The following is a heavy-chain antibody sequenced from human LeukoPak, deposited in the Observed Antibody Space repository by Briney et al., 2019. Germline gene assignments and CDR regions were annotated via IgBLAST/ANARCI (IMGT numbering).Heavy chain of an antibody. CDR2: TNWNGGST. D-gene: IGHD1-26*01. V-gene: IGHV3-20*04. CDR1: GFTFDDYG. CDR3: ARDRGSLEYDY. Sequence: GGSLRLSCAASGFTFDDYGMSWVRQAPGKGLEWVSGTNWNGGSTGYADSVKGRFTISRDNARNSLYLQMNSLRAEDTAVYYCARDRGSLEYDYWGQGTLVTVSS. J-gene: IGHJ4*02.